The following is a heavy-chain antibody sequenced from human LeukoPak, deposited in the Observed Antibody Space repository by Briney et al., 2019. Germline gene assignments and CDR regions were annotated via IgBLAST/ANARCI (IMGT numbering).Heavy chain of an antibody. CDR1: GGTFSSYA. CDR2: IIPIFGTA. D-gene: IGHD2-21*02. CDR3: ASVDIVVVTDAFDI. J-gene: IGHJ3*02. Sequence: ASVKVSCKASGGTFSSYAISWVRQAPGQGLEWMGGIIPIFGTANYAQKFQGRVTITADKSTSTAYMELSSLRSEDTAVYYCASVDIVVVTDAFDIWGQGTMVTVSS. V-gene: IGHV1-69*06.